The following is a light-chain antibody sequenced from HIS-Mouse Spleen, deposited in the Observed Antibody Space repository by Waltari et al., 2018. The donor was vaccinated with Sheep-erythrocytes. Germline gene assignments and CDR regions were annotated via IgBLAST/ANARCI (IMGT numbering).Light chain of an antibody. CDR3: YSTDSSGNHWV. V-gene: IGLV3-10*01. CDR1: ALPKKY. CDR2: EDS. Sequence: SYELTQPPSVSVSPGQTARITCSGDALPKKYAYWYQQKSGQAPVLVIYEDSKRPSGIPGRFSGSTSGTMATLTISGAQVEDEADYCYSTDSSGNHWVFGGGTKLTVL. J-gene: IGLJ3*02.